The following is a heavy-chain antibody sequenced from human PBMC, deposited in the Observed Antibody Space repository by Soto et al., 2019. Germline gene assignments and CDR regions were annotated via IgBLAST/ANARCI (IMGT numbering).Heavy chain of an antibody. J-gene: IGHJ6*02. CDR3: ARDSRVVVAATPNYYYYGMDV. CDR1: GYTFTGYY. V-gene: IGHV1-2*02. Sequence: ASVKVSCKASGYTFTGYYMHWVRQAPGQGLEWMGWINPNSGGTNYAQKFQGRVTMTRDTSISTAYMELSRLRSDDTAVYYCARDSRVVVAATPNYYYYGMDVWGQGTTVTVSS. CDR2: INPNSGGT. D-gene: IGHD2-15*01.